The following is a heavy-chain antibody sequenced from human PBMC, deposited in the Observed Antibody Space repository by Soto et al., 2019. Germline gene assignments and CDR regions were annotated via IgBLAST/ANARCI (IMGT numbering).Heavy chain of an antibody. Sequence: GGSLRLSCAASGFTFDDYAMHWVRQAPGKGLEWVSLISWDGGSTYYADSVKVRFTISRDNSKDSLYLQMNSLRAEDTALYYCAKGALGVPAYYGMDVWGQGTTVTVSS. J-gene: IGHJ6*02. V-gene: IGHV3-43D*04. CDR1: GFTFDDYA. CDR2: ISWDGGST. CDR3: AKGALGVPAYYGMDV. D-gene: IGHD2-2*01.